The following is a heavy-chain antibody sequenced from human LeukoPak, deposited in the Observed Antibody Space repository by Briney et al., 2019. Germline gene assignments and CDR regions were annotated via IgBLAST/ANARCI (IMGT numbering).Heavy chain of an antibody. J-gene: IGHJ6*03. CDR3: ARLGVDDYVPIARNSGGLDCYFYMDV. CDR2: MSSSGNTI. V-gene: IGHV3-48*01. D-gene: IGHD3-16*01. Sequence: GGSLRLSCAASGFTFSTYSMNWVRQAPGRGLEWISYMSSSGNTIYHADSVKGRFTISRDNAKNSLFLHMGSLRAEDTAVYYCARLGVDDYVPIARNSGGLDCYFYMDVWGKGTTVTVSS. CDR1: GFTFSTYS.